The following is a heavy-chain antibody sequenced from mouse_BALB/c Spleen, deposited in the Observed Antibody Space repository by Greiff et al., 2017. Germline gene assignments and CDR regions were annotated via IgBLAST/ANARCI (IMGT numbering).Heavy chain of an antibody. V-gene: IGHV5-6-5*01. CDR2: ISSGGST. J-gene: IGHJ4*01. D-gene: IGHD2-1*01. Sequence: EVKVEESGGGLVKPGGSLKLSCAASGFTFSSYAMSWVRQTPEKRLEWVASISSGGSTYYPDSVKGRFTISRDNARNILYLQMSSLRSEDTAMYYCAREGGGKYAYAMDYWGQGTSVTVSS. CDR1: GFTFSSYA. CDR3: AREGGGKYAYAMDY.